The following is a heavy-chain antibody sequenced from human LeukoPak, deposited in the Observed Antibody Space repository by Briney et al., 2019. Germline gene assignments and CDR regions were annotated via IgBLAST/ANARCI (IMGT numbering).Heavy chain of an antibody. V-gene: IGHV4-39*01. J-gene: IGHJ4*02. CDR2: ISYGGST. Sequence: SETLSLTCTVSGGSISSNSNYWAWIRQPPGRGLEWIGSISYGGSTYYSPSLESRVTISVDTSKNQFSLNLGSVTAADTAVYYCARQALWFFDHWGQGTLVTVSS. D-gene: IGHD2-21*01. CDR3: ARQALWFFDH. CDR1: GGSISSNSNY.